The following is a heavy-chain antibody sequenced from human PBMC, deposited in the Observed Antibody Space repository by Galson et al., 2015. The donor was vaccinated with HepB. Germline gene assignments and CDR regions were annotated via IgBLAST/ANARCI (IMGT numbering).Heavy chain of an antibody. Sequence: SLRLSCAASGFTFSSYSMNWVRQAPGKGLEWVSSISSSSSYIYYADSVKGRFTISRDNAENSLYLQMNSLRAEDTAVYYCARAEACGGDCYYGMDVWGQGTTVTVSS. CDR3: ARAEACGGDCYYGMDV. CDR2: ISSSSSYI. V-gene: IGHV3-21*01. CDR1: GFTFSSYS. D-gene: IGHD2-21*01. J-gene: IGHJ6*02.